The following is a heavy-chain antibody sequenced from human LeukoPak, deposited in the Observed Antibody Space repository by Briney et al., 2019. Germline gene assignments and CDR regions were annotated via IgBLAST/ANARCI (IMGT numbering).Heavy chain of an antibody. CDR2: INPNSGGT. J-gene: IGHJ4*02. CDR1: GYSFTGYY. CDR3: ATEGGPGLDF. D-gene: IGHD1-14*01. Sequence: ASVKVSCKASGYSFTGYYMHWVRQAPGQGLEWMGWINPNSGGTNYAQKFQGRVTMTRDTSTSTVYMELSSLRSDDAAVYFCATEGGPGLDFWGQGTLVTVSS. V-gene: IGHV1-2*02.